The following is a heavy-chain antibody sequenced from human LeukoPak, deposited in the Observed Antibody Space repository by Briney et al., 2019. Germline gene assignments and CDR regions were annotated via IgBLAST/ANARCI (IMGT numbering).Heavy chain of an antibody. J-gene: IGHJ3*02. CDR2: ISYDGSNK. V-gene: IGHV3-30*03. Sequence: LAGGSLRLSCAASGFTFSSYGMHWVRQAPGKGLEWVAVISYDGSNKYYADSVKGRFTISRDNSKNTLYLQMNSLRAEDTAVYYCWRAFDAFDIWGQGTMVTVSS. CDR3: WRAFDAFDI. CDR1: GFTFSSYG.